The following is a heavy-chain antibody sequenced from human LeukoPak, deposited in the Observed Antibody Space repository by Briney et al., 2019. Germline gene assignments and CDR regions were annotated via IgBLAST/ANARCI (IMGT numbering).Heavy chain of an antibody. J-gene: IGHJ4*02. CDR2: ISGSGGST. CDR1: GFTFSSYA. D-gene: IGHD6-6*01. V-gene: IGHV3-23*01. CDR3: AKSIAARPSYFDY. Sequence: GGSLRLSCAASGFTFSSYAMSGVRQAPGKGLEWVSAISGSGGSTYYADSVKGRFTISRDNSKNTLYLQMNSLRAEDTAVYYCAKSIAARPSYFDYWGQGTLVTVSS.